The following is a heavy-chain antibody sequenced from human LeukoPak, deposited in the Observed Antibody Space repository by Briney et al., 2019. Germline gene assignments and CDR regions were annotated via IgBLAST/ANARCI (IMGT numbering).Heavy chain of an antibody. CDR2: TYYRSKSYH. V-gene: IGHV6-1*01. CDR1: GDSVSSNSAA. J-gene: IGHJ4*02. D-gene: IGHD6-19*01. CDR3: ARGTQQWLGEFDG. Sequence: SQTLSLTCAISGDSVSSNSAAWNWIRQSPARGLEWLGRTYYRSKSYHDYGVAVKSRITISPDTSKKQFSLQLNSVTPEDTAVYYCARGTQQWLGEFDGWGQGTLVTVSS.